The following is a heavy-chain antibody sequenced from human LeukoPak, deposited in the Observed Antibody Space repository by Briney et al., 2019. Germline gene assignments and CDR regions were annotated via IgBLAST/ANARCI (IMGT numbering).Heavy chain of an antibody. J-gene: IGHJ2*01. CDR1: GGSISSYY. V-gene: IGHV4-59*01. CDR2: IYYSGST. D-gene: IGHD2-2*01. Sequence: SETLSLTCTVSGGSISSYYWSWIRQPPGKGLEWIGYIYYSGSTNYNPSLKSRVTISVDTSKNQFSLKLSSVTAADTAVYYCARRDSVVVSAASSYSSFPNWYFDLWGRGTLVTVSS. CDR3: ARRDSVVVSAASSYSSFPNWYFDL.